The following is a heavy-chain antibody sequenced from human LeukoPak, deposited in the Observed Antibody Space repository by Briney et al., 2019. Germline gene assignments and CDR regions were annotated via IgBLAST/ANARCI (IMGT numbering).Heavy chain of an antibody. J-gene: IGHJ4*02. Sequence: RASVKVSCKASGYTFTSYGISWVRQAPGQGLEWMGWISAYNGNTNYAQKLQGRVTMTTDTSTSTAYMELRSLRSDDTAVYYCARDSEPKWFGELLYSSYWGQGTLVTVSS. CDR3: ARDSEPKWFGELLYSSY. D-gene: IGHD3-10*01. CDR1: GYTFTSYG. CDR2: ISAYNGNT. V-gene: IGHV1-18*01.